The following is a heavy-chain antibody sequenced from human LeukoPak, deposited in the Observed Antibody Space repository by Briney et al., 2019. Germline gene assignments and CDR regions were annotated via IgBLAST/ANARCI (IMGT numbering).Heavy chain of an antibody. CDR2: IYYSGST. D-gene: IGHD6-6*01. CDR3: AGDFIEDSSRGT. V-gene: IGHV4-59*01. J-gene: IGHJ5*02. CDR1: GGSISSYY. Sequence: PSETLSLTCTVSGGSISSYYWSWIRQPPGKGLEWIGYIYYSGSTNYKPSLKSRVTISVDTSKNQFSLKLRSVTAADTAVYYCAGDFIEDSSRGTWGQGTLVTVSS.